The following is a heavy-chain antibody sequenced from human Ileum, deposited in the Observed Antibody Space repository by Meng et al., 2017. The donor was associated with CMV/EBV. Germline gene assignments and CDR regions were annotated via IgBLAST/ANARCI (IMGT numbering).Heavy chain of an antibody. CDR3: ARGVGPFDP. CDR1: GAPFTVHF. Sequence: KVPCQASGAPFTVHFISWVRQAPGQGLEWLGGIIPMRGIIDYAQNFQGRVTITADKSTSIAYLELSSLRSADTAVYYCARGVGPFDPWGQGTLVTVSS. V-gene: IGHV1-69*10. CDR2: IIPMRGII. J-gene: IGHJ5*02. D-gene: IGHD1-26*01.